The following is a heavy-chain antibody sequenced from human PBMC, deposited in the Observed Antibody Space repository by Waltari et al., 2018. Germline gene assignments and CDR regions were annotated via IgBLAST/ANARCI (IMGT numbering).Heavy chain of an antibody. CDR2: INHSGST. J-gene: IGHJ4*02. D-gene: IGHD6-13*01. CDR3: ARGLRAAAFDY. CDR1: GGSFSGYY. Sequence: QVQLQQWGAGLLKPSETLSLTCAVYGGSFSGYYWSWIRQPPGKGLEWIGEINHSGSTNYNPSLKCRVTISVDTSKNQLSLKLSSVTAADTAVYYCARGLRAAAFDYWGQGTLVTVSS. V-gene: IGHV4-34*01.